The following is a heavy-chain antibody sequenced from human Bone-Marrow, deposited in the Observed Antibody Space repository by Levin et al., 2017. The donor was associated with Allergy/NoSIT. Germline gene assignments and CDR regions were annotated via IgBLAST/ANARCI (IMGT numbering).Heavy chain of an antibody. CDR1: GFTFNDYT. J-gene: IGHJ4*02. CDR2: ISWDASTT. D-gene: IGHD6-19*01. CDR3: AKDLIPRIAVTGNIEY. Sequence: GGSLRLSCAASGFTFNDYTMHWVRQAPQRGLEWVSLISWDASTTYYADSVRGRFTISRDNSKNALYLQMNSLTTEDTALYYCAKDLIPRIAVTGNIEYWGQGTLVTVSS. V-gene: IGHV3-43*01.